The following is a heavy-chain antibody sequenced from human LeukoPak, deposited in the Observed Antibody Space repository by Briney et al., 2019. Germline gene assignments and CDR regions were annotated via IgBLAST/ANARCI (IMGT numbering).Heavy chain of an antibody. D-gene: IGHD2-15*01. Sequence: GGSLRLSCAASGFTFSNYAMTWVRQAPGKGLEWVAVIDSSGGGIYYADSVKGRFTISRDNSKNTLYLQMNSLRAEDAAVFYCGKCSASGSRYFDYWGQGTLVTVSS. CDR2: IDSSGGGI. J-gene: IGHJ4*02. CDR1: GFTFSNYA. V-gene: IGHV3-23*01. CDR3: GKCSASGSRYFDY.